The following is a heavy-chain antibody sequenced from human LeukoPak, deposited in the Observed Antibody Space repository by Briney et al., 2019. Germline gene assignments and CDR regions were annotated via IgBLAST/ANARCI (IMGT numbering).Heavy chain of an antibody. Sequence: PSETLSLTXAVYGGSFSGYYWSWIRQPPGKGREWIGEINHSESTNDNPSLKSRVTISVDTSKNQFSLKLSSVTAADTAVYYCASRIYGDYALFDYWGQGTLVTVSS. CDR2: INHSEST. CDR3: ASRIYGDYALFDY. CDR1: GGSFSGYY. V-gene: IGHV4-34*01. J-gene: IGHJ4*02. D-gene: IGHD4-17*01.